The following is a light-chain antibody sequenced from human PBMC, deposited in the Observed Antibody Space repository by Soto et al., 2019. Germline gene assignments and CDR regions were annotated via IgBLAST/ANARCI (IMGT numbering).Light chain of an antibody. CDR3: CIYATKYI. J-gene: IGLJ1*01. CDR2: DVN. V-gene: IGLV2-11*01. CDR1: LSDVAVYEY. Sequence: QSALIQPRSVSASLGQSVTISCTGSLSDVAVYEYVSWYQQQPDKAPKLMIYDVNKRASGVPDRFSGSKSGNAASLIISGLQVADEAHYYCCIYATKYIFGTGTKLTVL.